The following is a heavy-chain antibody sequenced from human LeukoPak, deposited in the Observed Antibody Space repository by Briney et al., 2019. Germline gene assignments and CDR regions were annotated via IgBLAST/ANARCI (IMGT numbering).Heavy chain of an antibody. CDR3: ARGAHNWFDP. CDR2: ISSSSSYI. Sequence: GGSLRLSCAASEFTFSSYSMNWVRQAPGKGLEWVSSISSSSSYIYYADSVKGRFTISRDNAKNSLYLQMNSLRAEDTAVYYCARGAHNWFDPWGQGTLVTVSS. V-gene: IGHV3-21*01. J-gene: IGHJ5*02. CDR1: EFTFSSYS.